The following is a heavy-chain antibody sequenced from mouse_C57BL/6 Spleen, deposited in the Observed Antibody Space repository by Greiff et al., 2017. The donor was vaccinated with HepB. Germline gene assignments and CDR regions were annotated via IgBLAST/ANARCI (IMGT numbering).Heavy chain of an antibody. CDR1: GFTFSDYY. Sequence: EVQRVESEGGLVQPGSSMKLSCTASGFTFSDYYMAWVRQVPEKGLEWVANINYDGSSTYYLDSLKSRFIISRDNAKNILYLQMSSLKSEDTATYYCARAGSNSWYFDVWGTGTTVTVSS. D-gene: IGHD2-5*01. J-gene: IGHJ1*03. CDR3: ARAGSNSWYFDV. CDR2: INYDGSST. V-gene: IGHV5-16*01.